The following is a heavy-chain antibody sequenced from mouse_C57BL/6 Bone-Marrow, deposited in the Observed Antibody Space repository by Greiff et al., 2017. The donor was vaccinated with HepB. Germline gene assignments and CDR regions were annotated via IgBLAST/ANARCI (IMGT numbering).Heavy chain of an antibody. CDR1: GFNIKDDY. J-gene: IGHJ4*01. D-gene: IGHD1-1*01. V-gene: IGHV14-4*01. CDR3: TTDYYGPRV. Sequence: EVQLQQSGAELVRPGASVKLSCTASGFNIKDDYMHWVKQRPEQGLEWIGWIDPENGDTEYASKFQGKATITADTSYNTAYLQLSSLTSEDTTVYYCTTDYYGPRVWGQGTSVTVSS. CDR2: IDPENGDT.